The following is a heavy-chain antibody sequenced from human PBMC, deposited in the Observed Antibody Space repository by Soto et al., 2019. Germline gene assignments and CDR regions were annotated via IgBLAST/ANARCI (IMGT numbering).Heavy chain of an antibody. D-gene: IGHD3-16*01. V-gene: IGHV3-33*01. CDR1: GFTFSSYG. Sequence: GGSLRLSCAASGFTFSSYGMHWVRQAPGKGLEWVAVIWYDGSNKYYADSVKGRFTISRDNSKNTLYLQMNSLRAEDTAVYYCARDRYAGLTSRYYYGMDVWGQGTTVTVSS. CDR2: IWYDGSNK. CDR3: ARDRYAGLTSRYYYGMDV. J-gene: IGHJ6*02.